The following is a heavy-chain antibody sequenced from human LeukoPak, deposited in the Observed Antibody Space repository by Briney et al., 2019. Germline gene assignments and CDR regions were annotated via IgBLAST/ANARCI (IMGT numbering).Heavy chain of an antibody. J-gene: IGHJ4*02. Sequence: GASVKVSCKASGYTFTSYGISWVRQAPGQGLEWMGWISAYNGNTNYAQKLQGRVTMTTDTSTSTAYMELSSLRSEDTAVYYCARSYYYDNSGYFPTDYWGQGTLVTVSS. CDR2: ISAYNGNT. V-gene: IGHV1-18*01. D-gene: IGHD3-22*01. CDR1: GYTFTSYG. CDR3: ARSYYYDNSGYFPTDY.